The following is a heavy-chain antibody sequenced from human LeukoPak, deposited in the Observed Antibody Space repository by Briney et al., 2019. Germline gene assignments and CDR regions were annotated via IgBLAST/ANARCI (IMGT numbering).Heavy chain of an antibody. Sequence: AASVKVSCKASGYTFTSYDINWVRQATGQGLEWMGWINPNSGDTNYAQKFQGRVTMTRDTSISTAYMELSRLRSDDTAVYYCARAPPYWAGTWEFDYWGQGTLVTVSS. D-gene: IGHD1/OR15-1a*01. CDR2: INPNSGDT. V-gene: IGHV1-2*02. J-gene: IGHJ4*02. CDR3: ARAPPYWAGTWEFDY. CDR1: GYTFTSYD.